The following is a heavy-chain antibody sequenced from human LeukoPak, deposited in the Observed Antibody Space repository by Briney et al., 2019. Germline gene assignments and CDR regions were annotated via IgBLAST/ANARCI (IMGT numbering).Heavy chain of an antibody. CDR1: GFTFSSYS. D-gene: IGHD3-3*01. CDR2: ISSSSTYI. CDR3: ARSGTFWSGSVYYFDY. Sequence: GGSLRLSCAASGFTFSSYSMNWVRQAPGKGLEWVSTISSSSTYIYYADSVKGRFTISRDNTNNSLYLQMNILRAEDTAVYYCARSGTFWSGSVYYFDYWGQGILVTVSS. J-gene: IGHJ4*02. V-gene: IGHV3-21*01.